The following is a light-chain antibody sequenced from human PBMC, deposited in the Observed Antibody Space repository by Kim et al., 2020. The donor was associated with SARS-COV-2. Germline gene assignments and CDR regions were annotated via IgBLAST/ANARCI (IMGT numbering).Light chain of an antibody. CDR3: QQYNNWPRT. V-gene: IGKV3-15*01. Sequence: EILMTQSPAPLSVSPGERATLSCRASQSVSSNLAWYQQKPGQAPRLLFYAASTRATGIPARFSGSGSGTEFTLTISSLHSEDFAVYYCQQYNNWPRTFGQGTKVDIK. J-gene: IGKJ1*01. CDR2: AAS. CDR1: QSVSSN.